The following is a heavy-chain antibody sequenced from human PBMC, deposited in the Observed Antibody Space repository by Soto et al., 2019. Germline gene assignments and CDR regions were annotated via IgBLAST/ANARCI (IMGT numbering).Heavy chain of an antibody. J-gene: IGHJ4*02. CDR3: ARIEAVAGTGVGFDY. CDR1: GFTFSSYS. V-gene: IGHV3-21*01. CDR2: ISSSSSYI. Sequence: PGGSLRLSCAASGFTFSSYSMNWVRQAPGKGLEWVSSISSSSSYIYYADSVKGRFTISRDNAKNSLYLQMNSLRAEDTAVYYCARIEAVAGTGVGFDYWGQGTLVTVSS. D-gene: IGHD6-19*01.